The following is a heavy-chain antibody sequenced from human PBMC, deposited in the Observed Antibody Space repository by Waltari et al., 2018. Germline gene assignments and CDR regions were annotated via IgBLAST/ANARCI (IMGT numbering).Heavy chain of an antibody. V-gene: IGHV1-2*06. CDR1: GYTITGYY. Sequence: QVQLVQTGAEVKKPGASVKVSCKASGYTITGYYLHWVRPAPGQGLEWMGRINPNSGGTNYAQKFQGRVTMTRDTSISTPYMELSRLRSDDTAVYYCAREDSGYDYSDYWGQGTLVTVSS. D-gene: IGHD5-12*01. CDR3: AREDSGYDYSDY. J-gene: IGHJ4*02. CDR2: INPNSGGT.